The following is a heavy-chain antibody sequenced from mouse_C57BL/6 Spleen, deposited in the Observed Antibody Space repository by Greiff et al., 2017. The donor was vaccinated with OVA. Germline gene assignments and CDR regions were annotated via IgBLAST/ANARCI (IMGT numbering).Heavy chain of an antibody. J-gene: IGHJ2*01. CDR2: IDPNSGGT. CDR1: GYTFTSYW. CDR3: AKSTTVVASYYFDY. D-gene: IGHD1-1*01. V-gene: IGHV1-72*01. Sequence: QVHVKQSGAELVKPGASVKLSCKASGYTFTSYWMHWVKQRPGRGLEWIGRIDPNSGGTKYNEKFKSKATLTVDKPSSTAYMQLSSLTSEDSAVYYCAKSTTVVASYYFDYWGQGTTLTVSS.